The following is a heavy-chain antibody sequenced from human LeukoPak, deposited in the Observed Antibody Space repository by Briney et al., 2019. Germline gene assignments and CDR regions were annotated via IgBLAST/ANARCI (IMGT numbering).Heavy chain of an antibody. CDR2: ISYDGSNK. V-gene: IGHV3-30*01. CDR3: ASSVDTAMVTVPTDY. D-gene: IGHD5-18*01. CDR1: GFTFSSYA. Sequence: PGRSLRLSCAASGFTFSSYAMHWVRQAPGKGLEWVAVISYDGSNKYYADSVKGRFTISRDNSRNTLYLQMNSLRAEDTAVYYCASSVDTAMVTVPTDYWGQGTLVTVSS. J-gene: IGHJ4*02.